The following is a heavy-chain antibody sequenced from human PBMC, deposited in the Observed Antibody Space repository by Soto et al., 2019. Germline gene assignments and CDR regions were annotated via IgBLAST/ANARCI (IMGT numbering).Heavy chain of an antibody. Sequence: PGGSLRLSCAASGFIVSSNYMSWVRQAPGKGLEWVSVFYSGGRTYYASSVKGRFTISRDTSKNTLYPQMNGLRAEDTAVYYCARVRRGYYGSGSYYFDYWGRGTLVTVS. CDR3: ARVRRGYYGSGSYYFDY. V-gene: IGHV3-53*01. CDR1: GFIVSSNY. D-gene: IGHD3-10*01. J-gene: IGHJ4*02. CDR2: FYSGGRT.